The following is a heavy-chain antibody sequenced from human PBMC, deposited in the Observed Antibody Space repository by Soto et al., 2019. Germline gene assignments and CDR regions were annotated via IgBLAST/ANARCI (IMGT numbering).Heavy chain of an antibody. CDR2: ISGGGART. CDR3: AKATSSGSHGEY. V-gene: IGHV3-23*01. Sequence: EVQLLESGGGLVQPGGSLRLSCATSGFSFGSYAMTWVRQAPGKGLGWVSTISGGGARTYYADSVKGRITISRDNSKNTLYLQMNSLRAEDTAVYYCAKATSSGSHGEYWGQGNLVTVSS. J-gene: IGHJ4*02. D-gene: IGHD1-26*01. CDR1: GFSFGSYA.